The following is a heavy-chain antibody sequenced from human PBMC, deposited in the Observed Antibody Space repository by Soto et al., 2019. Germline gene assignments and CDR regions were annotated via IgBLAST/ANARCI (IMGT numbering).Heavy chain of an antibody. CDR3: TPDEGCSGGSCSSSYYMDV. V-gene: IGHV3-15*01. D-gene: IGHD2-15*01. CDR1: GFTFSNAW. CDR2: IKSKTDGGTT. J-gene: IGHJ6*03. Sequence: GGSLRLSCAASGFTFSNAWMSWVRQAPGKGLEWVGRIKSKTDGGTTDYAAPVKGRFTISRDDSKNTLYLQMNSLKTEETAVYYCTPDEGCSGGSCSSSYYMDVWGKGTTVTVSS.